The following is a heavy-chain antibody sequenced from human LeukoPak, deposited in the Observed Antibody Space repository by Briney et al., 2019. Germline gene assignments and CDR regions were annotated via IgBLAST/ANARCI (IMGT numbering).Heavy chain of an antibody. D-gene: IGHD3-10*01. Sequence: GASVKVSCKASGYTFTSYYMHWVRQAPGQGLEWMGIINPSGGSTSYAQKFQGRVTMTRDTSTSTVYMELSSLRSEDTAVYYCARDRITMVRGNRNWFDPWGQGTLVTVSS. CDR1: GYTFTSYY. J-gene: IGHJ5*02. CDR3: ARDRITMVRGNRNWFDP. CDR2: INPSGGST. V-gene: IGHV1-46*01.